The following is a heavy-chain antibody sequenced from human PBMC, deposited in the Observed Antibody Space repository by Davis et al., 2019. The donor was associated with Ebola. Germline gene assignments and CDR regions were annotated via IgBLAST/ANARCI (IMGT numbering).Heavy chain of an antibody. D-gene: IGHD6-19*01. CDR1: GFTFSSSW. V-gene: IGHV3-74*01. Sequence: GESLKISCAASGFTFSSSWMHWVRHAPGEGLVWVSRIDGGGSTIDYADSVKGRFTISRDNTKNTLYLQLNSLRADDTAVYYCAVAGFYRFDSWGQGTLVTVSS. CDR2: IDGGGSTI. J-gene: IGHJ4*02. CDR3: AVAGFYRFDS.